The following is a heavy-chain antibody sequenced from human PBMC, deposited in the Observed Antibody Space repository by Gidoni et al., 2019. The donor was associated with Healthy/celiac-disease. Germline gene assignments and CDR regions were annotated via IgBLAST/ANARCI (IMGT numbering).Heavy chain of an antibody. V-gene: IGHV5-51*01. CDR1: GYSFTSYW. CDR3: ARFRGDDYVWGSYRYTEGYYFDY. D-gene: IGHD3-16*02. J-gene: IGHJ4*02. CDR2: IYPGDSDT. Sequence: EVQLVQSGAEVKKPGESLTISCKGSGYSFTSYWIGWVRQMPGKGLEWMGIIYPGDSDTRYSPYFQGQVTISADKSISTAYLQWSSLKASDTAMYYCARFRGDDYVWGSYRYTEGYYFDYWGQGTLVTVSS.